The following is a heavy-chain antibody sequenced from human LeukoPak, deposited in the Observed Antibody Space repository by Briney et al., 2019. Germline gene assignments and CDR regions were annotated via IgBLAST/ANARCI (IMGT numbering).Heavy chain of an antibody. CDR1: RFIFNTYA. CDR2: IIENGGET. V-gene: IGHV3-23*01. CDR3: ARVHLGGGHARADY. J-gene: IGHJ4*02. D-gene: IGHD2-15*01. Sequence: GGSLRLSCAASRFIFNTYAMSWVRQAPGKGLEWVSGIIENGGETYYADSVKGRLTVSRDNSQNTLYLQIDSLRPEDTAIYYCARVHLGGGHARADYWGQGTLVTVSS.